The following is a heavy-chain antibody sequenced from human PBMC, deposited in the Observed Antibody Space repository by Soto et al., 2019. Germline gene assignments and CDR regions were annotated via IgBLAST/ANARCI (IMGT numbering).Heavy chain of an antibody. V-gene: IGHV3-30*18. J-gene: IGHJ4*02. CDR3: AKDLYSSGWSYYFDN. Sequence: QVQLVESEGGVVQPGRSLRLSCAASGFTVNTYAMHWVRQAPGKGLEWVAIISNNGNDKYFADSVKGRFTISRDNSKKTLYLQMNTLRAEDTAVYYCAKDLYSSGWSYYFDNWGQGTLVTVSS. CDR2: ISNNGNDK. D-gene: IGHD3-22*01. CDR1: GFTVNTYA.